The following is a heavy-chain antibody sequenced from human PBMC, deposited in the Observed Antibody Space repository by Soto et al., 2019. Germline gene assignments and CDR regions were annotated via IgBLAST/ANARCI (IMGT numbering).Heavy chain of an antibody. Sequence: SLTCTVSGGSISRYYWNWIRQPPGKGLEWIGYIYYSGSTNYNPSLKSRVTISVGTSKNQFSLKLSSVTAADTAVYYCARDPGSGSYYGWFDPWGQGTLVTVSS. CDR2: IYYSGST. CDR3: ARDPGSGSYYGWFDP. CDR1: GGSISRYY. D-gene: IGHD3-10*01. J-gene: IGHJ5*02. V-gene: IGHV4-59*01.